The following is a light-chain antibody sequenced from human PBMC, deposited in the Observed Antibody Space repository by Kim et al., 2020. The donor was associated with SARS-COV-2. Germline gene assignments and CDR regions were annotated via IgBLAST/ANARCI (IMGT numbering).Light chain of an antibody. CDR2: RNN. CDR3: QVWDSNTAV. J-gene: IGLJ3*02. Sequence: ALGQTATLTCGGTHIGGKHVHWSQQNPGQAPVTVIYRNNNLGSGIPERFSGSNSGNTATLTISSVQAGDEAAYYCQVWDSNTAVFGGGTQLTVL. CDR1: HIGGKH. V-gene: IGLV3-9*01.